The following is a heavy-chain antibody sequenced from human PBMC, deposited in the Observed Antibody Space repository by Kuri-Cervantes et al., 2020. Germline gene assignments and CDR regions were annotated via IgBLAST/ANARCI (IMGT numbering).Heavy chain of an antibody. J-gene: IGHJ4*02. D-gene: IGHD6-19*01. V-gene: IGHV3-11*04. Sequence: GGSLRLSCAASGFTFSDYYMSWIRQAPGKGLEWVSYISSSGSTIYYADSVKGRFTISRDNAKNSLYLQMDSLRAEDTAVYYCASPQARVAMAGNFDHWGQGTLVTVSS. CDR2: ISSSGSTI. CDR3: ASPQARVAMAGNFDH. CDR1: GFTFSDYY.